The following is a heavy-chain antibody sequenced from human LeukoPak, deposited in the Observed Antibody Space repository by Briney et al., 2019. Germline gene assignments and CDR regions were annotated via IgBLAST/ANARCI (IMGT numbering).Heavy chain of an antibody. Sequence: GGSLRLSCAASGFTFSTYAMGWVRQAPGKGLEWVSGISAIGVRTYYADSVKGRFTISRDNSKNTLYLQMNSLRAEDTAVYYCADRWVSMTQVDYWGQGTLVTVSS. D-gene: IGHD2/OR15-2a*01. CDR2: ISAIGVRT. CDR3: ADRWVSMTQVDY. J-gene: IGHJ4*02. V-gene: IGHV3-23*01. CDR1: GFTFSTYA.